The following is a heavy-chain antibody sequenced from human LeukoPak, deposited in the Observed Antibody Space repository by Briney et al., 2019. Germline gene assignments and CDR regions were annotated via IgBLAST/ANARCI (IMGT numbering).Heavy chain of an antibody. CDR3: ARDLEVGATAFDF. J-gene: IGHJ3*01. CDR2: ISYDGSNK. Sequence: GGSLRLSCAASGFTFSDYYMSWIRQAPGKGLEWVAVISYDGSNKYYADSVKGRFTISRDNSKNTLYLQMNSLRAEDTAVYYCARDLEVGATAFDFWGQGTLVTVSS. CDR1: GFTFSDYY. V-gene: IGHV3-30-3*01. D-gene: IGHD1-26*01.